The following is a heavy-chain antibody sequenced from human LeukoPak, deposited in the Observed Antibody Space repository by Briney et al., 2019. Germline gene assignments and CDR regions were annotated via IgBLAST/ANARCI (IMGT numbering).Heavy chain of an antibody. V-gene: IGHV4-59*08. CDR2: IHSAGTT. CDR3: ARHDQVPYFSNGFNP. CDR1: GGSITGYF. Sequence: SETLSLTCTVSGGSITGYFWGWIRQPPGKRLEWIAYIHSAGTTNYNPSLKSRVAISLDTSKNQVSLEVTSVTATDTAVYYCARHDQVPYFSNGFNPWGQGTLVTVSS. J-gene: IGHJ5*02.